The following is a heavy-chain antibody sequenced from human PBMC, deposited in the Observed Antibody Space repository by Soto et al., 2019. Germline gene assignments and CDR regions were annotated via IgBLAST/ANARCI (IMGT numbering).Heavy chain of an antibody. D-gene: IGHD3-3*01. V-gene: IGHV1-46*01. Sequence: QVQLVQSGAEVMKPGASVKISCKTSGYTFTNNYINWVRQAPGQGLEWVGLINPNGASTTYAQTFQGRITMTRGTSTSIVYMELSSLRSDDTAVYYCARVYGRVKHDDFWSGYYDYWGQGNLVTVSS. CDR1: GYTFTNNY. CDR3: ARVYGRVKHDDFWSGYYDY. CDR2: INPNGAST. J-gene: IGHJ4*02.